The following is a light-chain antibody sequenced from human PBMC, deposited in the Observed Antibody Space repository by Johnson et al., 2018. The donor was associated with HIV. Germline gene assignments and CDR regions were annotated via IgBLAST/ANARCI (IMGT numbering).Light chain of an antibody. Sequence: QAVLTQPPSVSAAPGQTVTISCSGSSSNIGNNYVSWYQQLPGTAPKLLIYDNNKRPSGIPDRFSGSKSGTSATLGITGLQTGDEADYYCETWDSSLSGYYGFGTGTKLTAL. J-gene: IGLJ1*01. CDR2: DNN. V-gene: IGLV1-51*01. CDR1: SSNIGNNY. CDR3: ETWDSSLSGYYG.